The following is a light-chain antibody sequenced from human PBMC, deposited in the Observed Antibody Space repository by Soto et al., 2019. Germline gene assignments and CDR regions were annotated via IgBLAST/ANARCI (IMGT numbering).Light chain of an antibody. J-gene: IGKJ5*01. CDR1: QSVLSSSNNKNF. Sequence: DFVMTQSPDSLAVSLGERATINCKSSQSVLSSSNNKNFLAWFQQKPGQPPKLLISWASTRESGVPDRFSGSGSGTDFTLTISSLQAEDVAVYYCQQYHSDPITFXQGTRLEI. CDR2: WAS. CDR3: QQYHSDPIT. V-gene: IGKV4-1*01.